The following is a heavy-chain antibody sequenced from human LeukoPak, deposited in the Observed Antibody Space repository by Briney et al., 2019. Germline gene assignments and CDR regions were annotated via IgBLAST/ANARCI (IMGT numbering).Heavy chain of an antibody. CDR1: GGSFSGYY. D-gene: IGHD3-22*01. V-gene: IGHV4-34*01. J-gene: IGHJ2*01. Sequence: SETLSLTCAVYGGSFSGYYWSWIRQPPGTGLEWIGEINHSGSTNYNPSLKSRVTISVDTSKNQFSLKLSSVTAADTAAYYCARVRGITMIVVVISTIPVGYFDLWGRGTLVTVSS. CDR2: INHSGST. CDR3: ARVRGITMIVVVISTIPVGYFDL.